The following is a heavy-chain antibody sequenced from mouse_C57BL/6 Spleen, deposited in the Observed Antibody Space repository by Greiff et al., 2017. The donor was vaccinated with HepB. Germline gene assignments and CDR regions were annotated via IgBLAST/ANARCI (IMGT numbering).Heavy chain of an antibody. D-gene: IGHD4-1*01. CDR2: IYPGNSDT. V-gene: IGHV1-5*01. J-gene: IGHJ4*01. CDR3: TREGELGPYYYAMDY. Sequence: EVQLQQSGTVLARPGASVKMSCKTSGYTFTSYWMHWVKQRPGQGLEWIGAIYPGNSDTSYNQKFKGKAKLTAVTSASTAYMELSSLTNEDSAVYYCTREGELGPYYYAMDYWGQGTSVTVSS. CDR1: GYTFTSYW.